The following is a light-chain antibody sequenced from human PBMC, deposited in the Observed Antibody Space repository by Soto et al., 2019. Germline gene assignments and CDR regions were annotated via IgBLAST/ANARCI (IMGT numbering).Light chain of an antibody. CDR3: CSYATYNMI. Sequence: QSALTQPASVSGSPGQSITISCTRTSNDFGTYYFVSWYQQHPDKAPKLIIYDGTERPSGVSNRFSGSKSGNTASLTISGLQAEGEAHYYCCSYATYNMILGGGTKVTVL. J-gene: IGLJ2*01. CDR2: DGT. V-gene: IGLV2-23*01. CDR1: SNDFGTYYF.